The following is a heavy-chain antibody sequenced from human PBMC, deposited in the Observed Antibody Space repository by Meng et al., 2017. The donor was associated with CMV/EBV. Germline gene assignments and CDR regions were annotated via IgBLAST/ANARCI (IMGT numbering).Heavy chain of an antibody. CDR2: IYYSGST. CDR3: ARHYSGWSYYFDH. J-gene: IGHJ4*02. D-gene: IGHD6-19*01. CDR1: GGSISSYY. V-gene: IGHV4-59*01. Sequence: SETLSLTCIVSGGSISSYYWSWIRQHPGKGLEWIGYIYYSGSTNYNPSLKSRVTISVDTSKNQFSLKLSSVTAADTAVYYCARHYSGWSYYFDHWGQGTLVTVSS.